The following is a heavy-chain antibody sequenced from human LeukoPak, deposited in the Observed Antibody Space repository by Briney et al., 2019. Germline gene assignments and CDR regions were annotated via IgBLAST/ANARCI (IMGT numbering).Heavy chain of an antibody. CDR1: GGSISSYY. Sequence: PSETLSLTCTVSGGSISSYYWSWIRQPPGKGLEWIGYIYNSGSTNYNPSLKSRVTVSVDTSKNQFSLKLTSVTAADTAVYYCARGAYALDYWGQGTLVTVPS. CDR2: IYNSGST. D-gene: IGHD2-2*01. CDR3: ARGAYALDY. V-gene: IGHV4-59*01. J-gene: IGHJ4*02.